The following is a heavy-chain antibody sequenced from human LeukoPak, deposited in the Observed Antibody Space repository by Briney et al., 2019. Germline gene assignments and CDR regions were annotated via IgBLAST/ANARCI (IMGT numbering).Heavy chain of an antibody. CDR3: ARAVRDSSGPDAFDI. J-gene: IGHJ3*02. Sequence: ASVKVSCKASGYTFTSYGINWVRQAPGQGLEWMGRIIPILGIANYAQKFQGRVTITADKSTSTAYMELSSLRSEDTAVYYCARAVRDSSGPDAFDIWGQGTMVTVSS. CDR1: GYTFTSYG. D-gene: IGHD3-22*01. CDR2: IIPILGIA. V-gene: IGHV1-69*04.